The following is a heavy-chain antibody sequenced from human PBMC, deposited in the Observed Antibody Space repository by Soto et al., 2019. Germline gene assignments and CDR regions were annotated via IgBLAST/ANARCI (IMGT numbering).Heavy chain of an antibody. J-gene: IGHJ4*02. Sequence: SETLSLTCTVSGGSISSSSYYWGWIRQPPGKGLEWIGSIYYSGSTYYNPSLKSRVTISVDTSKNQFSLKLSSVTAADTAVYYCAKYSSGWTPVDYWGQGTLVTVSS. CDR3: AKYSSGWTPVDY. D-gene: IGHD6-19*01. CDR2: IYYSGST. V-gene: IGHV4-39*01. CDR1: GGSISSSSYY.